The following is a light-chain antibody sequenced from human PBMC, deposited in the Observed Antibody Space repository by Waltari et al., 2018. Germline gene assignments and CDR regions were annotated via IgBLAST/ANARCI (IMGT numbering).Light chain of an antibody. CDR1: NSNLGSNF. V-gene: IGLV1-47*01. CDR2: RNN. J-gene: IGLJ1*01. Sequence: QSVLTQPPSASETPGQRVTISCSGSNSNLGSNFLYWYQQLPGTTPQLPISRNNQRPSGVPDRFSASKSGTSASLAIDGLRSEDEAVYYCASWDDSHYVCGPGTQVTVL. CDR3: ASWDDSHYV.